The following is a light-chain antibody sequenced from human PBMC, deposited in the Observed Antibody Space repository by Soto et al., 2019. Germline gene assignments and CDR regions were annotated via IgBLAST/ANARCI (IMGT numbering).Light chain of an antibody. CDR3: ATWDATMDGSV. J-gene: IGLJ3*02. CDR1: SSNIGSNI. Sequence: QSVLTQPPSASGTPGQRVTISCSGSSSNIGSNIVNWYQQLPGTAPKLLIYSNNQRPSGVPDRFSGSKSGTSASLAISGLQSEDEADYYCATWDATMDGSVFGGGTKVTVL. V-gene: IGLV1-44*01. CDR2: SNN.